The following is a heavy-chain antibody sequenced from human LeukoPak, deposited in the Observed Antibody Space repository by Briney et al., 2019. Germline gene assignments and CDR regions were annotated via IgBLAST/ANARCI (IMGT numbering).Heavy chain of an antibody. Sequence: GRSLRLSCAASGFTSSIYPMHWVRQAPGKGLEWVAVITFDGTSTYYADSVKGRFTISRDNAKNSLYLQMNSLRAEDTAVYYCAELGITMIGGVWGKGTTVTISS. CDR3: AELGITMIGGV. CDR2: ITFDGTST. D-gene: IGHD3-10*02. V-gene: IGHV3-30*04. CDR1: GFTSSIYP. J-gene: IGHJ6*04.